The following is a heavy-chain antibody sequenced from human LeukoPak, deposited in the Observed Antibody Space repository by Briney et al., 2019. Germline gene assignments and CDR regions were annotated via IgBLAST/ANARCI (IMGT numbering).Heavy chain of an antibody. D-gene: IGHD6-13*01. CDR3: AREDIAAAGTGDY. J-gene: IGHJ4*02. Sequence: ASVKVSCKASGYTFTGHYMHWVRQAPGQGLEWMGWINPNSGGTNYAQKFQGRVTMTRDTSISTAYMELSRLRSDDTAVYYCAREDIAAAGTGDYWGQGTLVTVSS. CDR2: INPNSGGT. V-gene: IGHV1-2*02. CDR1: GYTFTGHY.